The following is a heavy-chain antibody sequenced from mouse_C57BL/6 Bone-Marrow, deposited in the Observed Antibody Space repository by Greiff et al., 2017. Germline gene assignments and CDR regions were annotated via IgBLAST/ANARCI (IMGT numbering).Heavy chain of an antibody. CDR2: ISDGGSYT. CDR3: AREDGAWFAY. CDR1: GFTFSSYA. V-gene: IGHV5-4*01. J-gene: IGHJ3*01. Sequence: EVQGVESGGGLVKPGGSLKLSCAASGFTFSSYAMSWVRQTPEKRLEWVATISDGGSYTYYPDNVKGRFTISRDNAKNHLYLQLSHLKAEDTAMYYCAREDGAWFAYWGQGTLVTVSA. D-gene: IGHD2-3*01.